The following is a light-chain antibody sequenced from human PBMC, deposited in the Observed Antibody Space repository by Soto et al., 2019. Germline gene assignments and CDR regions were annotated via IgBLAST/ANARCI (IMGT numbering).Light chain of an antibody. Sequence: DIVLTQSPGPLSLSPVERATPSCVARQSNNSRSLAWYQQKPGQAPRLLIYDASSRATGIPDRFSASGSGTDFTLTISSLEPEDFAVYYCQQYVASPYTFGQGTKVDNK. V-gene: IGKV3-20*01. J-gene: IGKJ2*01. CDR3: QQYVASPYT. CDR1: QSNNSRS. CDR2: DAS.